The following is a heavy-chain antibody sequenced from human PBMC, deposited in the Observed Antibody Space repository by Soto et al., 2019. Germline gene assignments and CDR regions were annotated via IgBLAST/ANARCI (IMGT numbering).Heavy chain of an antibody. V-gene: IGHV3-7*01. D-gene: IGHD6-19*01. Sequence: GGSLRLSCAASGFTFSSYWMSWVRQAPGKGLEWVANIKQDGSEKYYVDSVKGRFTISRDNAKNSLYLQMNSLRAEDTAVYYCARDPGIAVAAESYFDYWGQGTLVTVSS. J-gene: IGHJ4*02. CDR2: IKQDGSEK. CDR3: ARDPGIAVAAESYFDY. CDR1: GFTFSSYW.